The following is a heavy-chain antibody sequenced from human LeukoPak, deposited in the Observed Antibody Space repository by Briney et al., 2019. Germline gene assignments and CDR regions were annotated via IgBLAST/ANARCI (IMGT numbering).Heavy chain of an antibody. CDR1: GYTFTGYY. D-gene: IGHD3-3*01. CDR2: INPNSGGT. CDR3: TRAPSITIFGVETYDLDY. J-gene: IGHJ4*02. V-gene: IGHV1-2*02. Sequence: ASVKVSCKASGYTFTGYYMHWVRQAPGQGLGWMGWINPNSGGTNYAQKFQGRVTMTRDTSISTAYMELSRLRSDDTAVYYCTRAPSITIFGVETYDLDYWGQGTLVTVSS.